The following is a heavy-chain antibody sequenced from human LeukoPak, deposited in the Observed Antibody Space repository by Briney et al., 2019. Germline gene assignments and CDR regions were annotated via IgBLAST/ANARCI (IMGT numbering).Heavy chain of an antibody. J-gene: IGHJ4*02. CDR3: ARDQGAWGYGYNFDY. CDR2: ISYDGSDK. Sequence: GGSLRLSCAASGFTFSSYGMHWVRQAPGKGLEWVAVISYDGSDKYYADSVRGRFTISRDNSKNTLHLQMISLRAEDTAVYYCARDQGAWGYGYNFDYWGQGTLVTVSS. D-gene: IGHD3-16*01. CDR1: GFTFSSYG. V-gene: IGHV3-30*03.